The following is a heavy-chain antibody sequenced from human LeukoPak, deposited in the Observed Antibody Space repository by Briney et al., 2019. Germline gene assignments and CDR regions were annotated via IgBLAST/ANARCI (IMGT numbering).Heavy chain of an antibody. V-gene: IGHV3-11*01. CDR2: ISSGGRTI. Sequence: GGSLRLSCAASGFTFTDSFMTWIRQAPGKGLEWVSSISSGGRTIYYADSVKGRFTISRDNAKNSLYLQMNSLRVEDTALYYCARGGYCSSTSCWGSDYWGQGTLVTVSS. D-gene: IGHD2-2*01. CDR3: ARGGYCSSTSCWGSDY. J-gene: IGHJ4*02. CDR1: GFTFTDSF.